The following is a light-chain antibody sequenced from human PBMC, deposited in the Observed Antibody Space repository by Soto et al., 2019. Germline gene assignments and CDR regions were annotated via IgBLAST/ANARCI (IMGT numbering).Light chain of an antibody. Sequence: DIVMTQSPLSLPVTPGESASISCRSSQSLLHRNGYNFLDWYLQKPGQSPQLLIYLGSSRASGVPDRFSGSGSGTDFTLKISRVEAEDVGIYYCMQALQTPWTFGQGTKLDIK. CDR2: LGS. V-gene: IGKV2-28*01. CDR1: QSLLHRNGYNF. J-gene: IGKJ1*01. CDR3: MQALQTPWT.